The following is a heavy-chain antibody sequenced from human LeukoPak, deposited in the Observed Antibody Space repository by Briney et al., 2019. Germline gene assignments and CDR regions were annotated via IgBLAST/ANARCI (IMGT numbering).Heavy chain of an antibody. V-gene: IGHV4-34*01. CDR3: ARGSGGRFGELYNY. J-gene: IGHJ4*02. CDR1: GGSFSGYY. CDR2: IDHSGST. D-gene: IGHD3-10*01. Sequence: PSETLSLTCAVYGGSFSGYYWSWIRQPPGKGLEWIGEIDHSGSTNYNPSLKSRVTISVDTSKNQFSLKVSSVTAADTAVYYCARGSGGRFGELYNYWGQGALVTVSS.